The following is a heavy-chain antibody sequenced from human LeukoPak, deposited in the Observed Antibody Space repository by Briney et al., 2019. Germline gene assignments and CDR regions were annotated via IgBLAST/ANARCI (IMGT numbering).Heavy chain of an antibody. CDR1: GGSISSGGYY. CDR2: IYYSGST. V-gene: IGHV4-31*03. Sequence: SETLSLTCTVSGGSISSGGYYWSWLRQHPGKGLEWIGYIYYSGSTYYNPSLKSRVTISVDTSKNQFSLKLSSVTAADTAVYYCARVPSSPRNYYYYGMDVRGQGTTVTVSS. D-gene: IGHD6-13*01. CDR3: ARVPSSPRNYYYYGMDV. J-gene: IGHJ6*02.